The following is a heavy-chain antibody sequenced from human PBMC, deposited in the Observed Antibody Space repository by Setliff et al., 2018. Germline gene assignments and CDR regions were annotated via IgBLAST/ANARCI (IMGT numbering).Heavy chain of an antibody. CDR2: VYTTGST. J-gene: IGHJ4*02. D-gene: IGHD4-17*01. CDR3: AREPHYGDYLLDY. V-gene: IGHV4-4*07. CDR1: GGSMGSYY. Sequence: PSETLSLTCTVSGGSMGSYYWTWIRQSAGKGLEWIGRVYTTGSTAFNPSLNSRVTISVDTSKNQFSLKLSSVTAADTAVYYCAREPHYGDYLLDYWGQGTLVTVSS.